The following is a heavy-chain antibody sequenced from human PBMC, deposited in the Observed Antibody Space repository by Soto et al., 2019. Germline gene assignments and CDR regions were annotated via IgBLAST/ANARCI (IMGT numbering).Heavy chain of an antibody. CDR1: GGSMSSYY. D-gene: IGHD2-2*01. Sequence: PSETLSLTCTVSGGSMSSYYWTWLRQSPGRGLEWIVYISYSGSTYYNPSLKSRVTISADTSKNHFSLRMNSMIAADTAVYYCARADPGASLCYWGQGTLVTVS. V-gene: IGHV4-59*01. J-gene: IGHJ4*02. CDR2: ISYSGST. CDR3: ARADPGASLCY.